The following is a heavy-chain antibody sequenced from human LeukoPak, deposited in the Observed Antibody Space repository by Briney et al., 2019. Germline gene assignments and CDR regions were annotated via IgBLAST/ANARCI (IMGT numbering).Heavy chain of an antibody. CDR2: IYTSGST. J-gene: IGHJ4*02. CDR1: GGSISSGSYY. Sequence: SETLSLTCTVSGGSISSGSYYWSWIRQPAGKGREWIGRIYTSGSTNYNPSLKSRVTISVDTSKNQFSLKLSSVTAADTAVYYCARAPLYHDFWSGYQDYWGQGTLVTVSS. V-gene: IGHV4-61*02. D-gene: IGHD3-3*01. CDR3: ARAPLYHDFWSGYQDY.